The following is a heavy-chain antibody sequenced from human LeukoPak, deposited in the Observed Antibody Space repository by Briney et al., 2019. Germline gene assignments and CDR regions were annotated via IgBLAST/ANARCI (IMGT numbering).Heavy chain of an antibody. CDR3: ARTENYIPEDCFDP. J-gene: IGHJ5*02. Sequence: SETLSLTCTVSGGSISSSSYCWGWIRLPPGKGLEWIGSICYNGSTFYNPSLKSRVTLSVDTSKNQFSLKLSSVTAADTAVYYCARTENYIPEDCFDPWGQGTLVTVSS. CDR1: GGSISSSSYC. D-gene: IGHD5-24*01. CDR2: ICYNGST. V-gene: IGHV4-39*01.